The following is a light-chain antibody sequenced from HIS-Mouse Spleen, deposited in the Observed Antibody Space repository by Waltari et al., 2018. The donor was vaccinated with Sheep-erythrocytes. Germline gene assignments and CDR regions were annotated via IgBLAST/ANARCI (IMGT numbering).Light chain of an antibody. CDR2: YDD. Sequence: QSVLTQPPSVSEAPRQRVPISCSGSSSNLGTNAVNWYQQLPGKAPKLLIYYDDLLPSGVSDRFSGSKSGTSASLAISGLQSEDEADYYCAAWDDSLNGWVFGGGTKLTVL. CDR3: AAWDDSLNGWV. CDR1: SSNLGTNA. J-gene: IGLJ3*02. V-gene: IGLV1-36*01.